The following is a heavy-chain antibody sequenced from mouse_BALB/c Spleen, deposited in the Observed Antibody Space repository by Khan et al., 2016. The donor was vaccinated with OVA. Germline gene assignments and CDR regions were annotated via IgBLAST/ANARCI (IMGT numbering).Heavy chain of an antibody. CDR2: INPRSDYT. J-gene: IGHJ4*01. V-gene: IGHV1-4*01. CDR3: TRRTTGYAMDY. CDR1: GYTFTSNT. Sequence: QVQLQQSGAELARPGASVKMSCKTSGYTFTSNTMHWVKQRPGQGLEWIGYINPRSDYTIYSQKFKDKATLTADISSSTAYMQLSSLTSDDSAVYYGTRRTTGYAMDYWGQGTSVTVSS. D-gene: IGHD2-14*01.